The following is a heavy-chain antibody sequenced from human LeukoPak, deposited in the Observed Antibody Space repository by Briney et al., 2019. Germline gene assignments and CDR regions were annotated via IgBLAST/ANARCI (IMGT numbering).Heavy chain of an antibody. D-gene: IGHD5-18*01. CDR3: ASAVDTAMVDFDY. J-gene: IGHJ4*02. CDR2: ISSSSSYT. V-gene: IGHV3-11*03. CDR1: GFTFSDYY. Sequence: PGGSLRLSCAASGFTFSDYYMSWIRQAPGKGLEWVSYISSSSSYTNYADSVKGRFTISRDNAKNSLYLQVNSLRSEDTAVYYCASAVDTAMVDFDYWGQGTLVTVSS.